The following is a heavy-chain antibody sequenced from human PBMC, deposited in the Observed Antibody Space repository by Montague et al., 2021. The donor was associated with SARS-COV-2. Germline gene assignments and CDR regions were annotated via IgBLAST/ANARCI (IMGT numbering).Heavy chain of an antibody. D-gene: IGHD2/OR15-2a*01. V-gene: IGHV3-48*03. Sequence: SLRLSCAASGFTFSSYEMNWVRQSPGKGLEWVSYISSSGSTIYYADSVKGRFTISRDNAKNSLYLPMNSLRAEDTAVYYCARAAAYVLVTNRNYDYWGQGTLVTVSS. CDR3: ARAAAYVLVTNRNYDY. J-gene: IGHJ4*02. CDR2: ISSSGSTI. CDR1: GFTFSSYE.